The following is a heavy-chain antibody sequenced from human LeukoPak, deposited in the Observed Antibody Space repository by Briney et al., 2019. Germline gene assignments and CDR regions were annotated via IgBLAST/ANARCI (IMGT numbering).Heavy chain of an antibody. J-gene: IGHJ5*02. CDR2: MYSGGST. V-gene: IGHV3-66*01. Sequence: GGSLRLSCAASGFTVSSNYMNWVRQAPGKGLEWVSVMYSGGSTFYGDSVRGRFTISRDNSMNTLYLQMNSLRAEDTAVYYCARDRVSYYYGSGRKRFDPWGQGTLVTVSS. CDR3: ARDRVSYYYGSGRKRFDP. CDR1: GFTVSSNY. D-gene: IGHD3-10*01.